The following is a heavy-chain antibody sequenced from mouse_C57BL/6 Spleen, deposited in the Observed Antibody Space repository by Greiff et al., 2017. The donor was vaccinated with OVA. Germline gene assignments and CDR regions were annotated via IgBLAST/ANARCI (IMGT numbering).Heavy chain of an antibody. V-gene: IGHV1-15*01. CDR2: IDPETGGT. CDR1: GYTFTDYE. CDR3: THYYGSSYVRYFDY. Sequence: VQLQQSGAELVRPGASVTLSCKASGYTFTDYEMHWVKQTPVHGLEWIGAIDPETGGTAYNQKFKGKAILTADKSSSTAYMGLRSLTSEDSAVYYCTHYYGSSYVRYFDYWGQGTTLTVSS. D-gene: IGHD1-1*01. J-gene: IGHJ2*01.